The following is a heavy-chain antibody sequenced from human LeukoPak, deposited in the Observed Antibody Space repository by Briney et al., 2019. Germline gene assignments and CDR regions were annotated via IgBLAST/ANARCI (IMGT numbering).Heavy chain of an antibody. D-gene: IGHD6-19*01. V-gene: IGHV1-69*13. CDR3: ARGEHYTNGWHDLDY. CDR2: IIPIFGTA. Sequence: SVKVSCKASGGTFSSYAISWVRQAPGQGLEWMGGIIPIFGTANYAQKFQGRVTITADESTSTAYMELSSLRSEDTAVYYCARGEHYTNGWHDLDYWGQGTLVTVSS. J-gene: IGHJ4*02. CDR1: GGTFSSYA.